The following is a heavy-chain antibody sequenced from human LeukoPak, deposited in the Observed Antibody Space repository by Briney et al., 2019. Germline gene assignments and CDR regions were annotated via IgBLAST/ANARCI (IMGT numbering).Heavy chain of an antibody. CDR3: ARDVVVVPAAIHYGMDV. J-gene: IGHJ6*02. CDR2: INYSGST. V-gene: IGHV4-59*12. Sequence: SETLSLTCTVSGGSISNSYWNWIRQSPGKGLEWIGYINYSGSTNYNPSLKSRVTISVDTSKKQFSLKLSSVTAADTAVYYCARDVVVVPAAIHYGMDVWGQGTTVTVSS. D-gene: IGHD2-2*01. CDR1: GGSISNSY.